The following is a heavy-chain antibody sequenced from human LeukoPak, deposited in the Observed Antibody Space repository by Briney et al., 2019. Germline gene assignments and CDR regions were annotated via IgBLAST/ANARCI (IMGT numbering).Heavy chain of an antibody. CDR2: INHSGST. V-gene: IGHV4-34*01. J-gene: IGHJ1*01. CDR3: ARGHRFAPYYYGSGSRSGFRH. CDR1: GGSFSGYY. Sequence: SETLSLTCAVYGGSFSGYYWSWIRQPPGKGLEWIGEINHSGSTNYNPSLKSRVTISVDTSKNQFSLKLSSVTAADTAVYYCARGHRFAPYYYGSGSRSGFRHWGQGTLVTVSS. D-gene: IGHD3-10*01.